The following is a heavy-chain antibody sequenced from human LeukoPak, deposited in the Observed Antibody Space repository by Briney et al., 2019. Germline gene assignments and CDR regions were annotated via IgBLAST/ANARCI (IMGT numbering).Heavy chain of an antibody. V-gene: IGHV5-51*01. Sequence: GESLKISCKGSGYSFTSYWIGWVRQMPGKGLEWMGIIYPGDSDTRYSPSFQGQVTISADKSISTTYLQWSSLKASDTAMYYCARLVYYYGSGNSYYFDYWGQGTLVTVSS. CDR2: IYPGDSDT. J-gene: IGHJ4*02. CDR3: ARLVYYYGSGNSYYFDY. D-gene: IGHD3-10*01. CDR1: GYSFTSYW.